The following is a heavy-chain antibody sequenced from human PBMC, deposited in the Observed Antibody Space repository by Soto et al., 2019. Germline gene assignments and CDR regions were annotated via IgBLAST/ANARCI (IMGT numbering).Heavy chain of an antibody. V-gene: IGHV6-1*01. CDR2: AYYRSQWYY. D-gene: IGHD2-21*02. Sequence: SQTLSLTCAISGDSVSSNSAAWNWIRQSPSRGLEWLGRAYYRSQWYYDSAVSVRSRITVIPDTSKNQFSLQLNSVTPEDTAVFYFKKKKGDSRPYRGMDVWGQGT. CDR3: KKKKGDSRPYRGMDV. CDR1: GDSVSSNSAA. J-gene: IGHJ6*02.